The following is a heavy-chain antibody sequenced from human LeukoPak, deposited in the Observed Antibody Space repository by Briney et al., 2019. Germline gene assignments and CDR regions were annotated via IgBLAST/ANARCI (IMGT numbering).Heavy chain of an antibody. CDR2: IYTSGTT. CDR1: GDSISSYY. D-gene: IGHD3-22*01. V-gene: IGHV4-4*07. J-gene: IGHJ4*02. CDR3: ARGKREYYDSSGQPGSAYYFDY. Sequence: SETLSLTCTVSGDSISSYYWSWIRQPAGKGLEWIGRIYTSGTTNYNPSLKSRVTMSVDTSKNQFSLKLSSVTAADTAVYYCARGKREYYDSSGQPGSAYYFDYWGQGTLVTVSS.